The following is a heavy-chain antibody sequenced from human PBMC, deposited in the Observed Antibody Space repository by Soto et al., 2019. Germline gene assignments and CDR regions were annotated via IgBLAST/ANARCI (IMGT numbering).Heavy chain of an antibody. Sequence: AAVKVSCKASGGTFSNSAINWVRQAPGQGLEWLGGIIPIFGTTNYAQKFQGRVTITADESTSTAYMELSSLRSEDKAVYYCETQYNYYATPYDPWGQGTLVTVSS. CDR2: IIPIFGTT. CDR1: GGTFSNSA. J-gene: IGHJ5*02. CDR3: ETQYNYYATPYDP. D-gene: IGHD3-10*01. V-gene: IGHV1-69*13.